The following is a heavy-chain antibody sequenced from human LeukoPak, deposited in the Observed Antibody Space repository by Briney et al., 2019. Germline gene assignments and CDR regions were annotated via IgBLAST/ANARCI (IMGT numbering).Heavy chain of an antibody. CDR2: INHSGST. V-gene: IGHV4-34*01. Sequence: SETLSLTCAVYGGSFSGYYWSWIRQPPGKGLEWIGEINHSGSTNYNPSLKSRVTISVDTSKNQFSLKLSSVTAADTAVYYCARDQLWFGESLLWFDPWGQGTLVTVSS. J-gene: IGHJ5*02. CDR3: ARDQLWFGESLLWFDP. D-gene: IGHD3-10*01. CDR1: GGSFSGYY.